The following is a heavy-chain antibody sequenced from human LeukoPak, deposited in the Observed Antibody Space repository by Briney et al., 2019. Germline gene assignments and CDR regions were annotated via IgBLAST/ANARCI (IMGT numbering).Heavy chain of an antibody. D-gene: IGHD2-8*01. J-gene: IGHJ6*04. V-gene: IGHV3-7*01. CDR2: IKEDGGEG. Sequence: GGSLRLSCAASGFTFSSYWMTWVRQAPGKGLERVANIKEDGGEGYYVDSVKGRFTVSRDNAKNSLYLQLTSPRAEDTAVYYCATRYCTISACRASSYKSFDVWGKGTTVTVSS. CDR3: ATRYCTISACRASSYKSFDV. CDR1: GFTFSSYW.